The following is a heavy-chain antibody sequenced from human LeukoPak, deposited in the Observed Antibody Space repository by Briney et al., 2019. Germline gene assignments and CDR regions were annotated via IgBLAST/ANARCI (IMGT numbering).Heavy chain of an antibody. D-gene: IGHD3-16*01. CDR1: GDSVSSNNGA. J-gene: IGHJ4*02. Sequence: SQTLSLTCAIAGDSVSSNNGAWNWIRQSPSRGLEWLGRTYYKSKWYNDYAVSVKSRISNNPDTSKNQFSLQLNSVTPEDTAVYYCARDSLGGPPFDYWGQGTLVTVSS. CDR2: TYYKSKWYN. CDR3: ARDSLGGPPFDY. V-gene: IGHV6-1*01.